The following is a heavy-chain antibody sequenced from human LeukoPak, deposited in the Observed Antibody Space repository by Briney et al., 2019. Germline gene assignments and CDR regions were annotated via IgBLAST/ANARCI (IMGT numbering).Heavy chain of an antibody. J-gene: IGHJ4*02. CDR3: ARDFTNIRGGGYFDN. CDR1: GFPFSSYV. V-gene: IGHV3-33*01. Sequence: GESLKISCAASGFPFSSYVMHWLRQAPGKGLEWVAVIWFDGGKIYYADSVKGRFTIFRDNSKNTLYLQMNSLRAEDTAVYHCARDFTNIRGGGYFDNWGQGTLVTVSS. CDR2: IWFDGGKI. D-gene: IGHD2/OR15-2a*01.